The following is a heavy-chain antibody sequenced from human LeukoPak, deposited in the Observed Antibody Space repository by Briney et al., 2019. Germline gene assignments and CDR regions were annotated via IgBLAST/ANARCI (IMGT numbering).Heavy chain of an antibody. D-gene: IGHD3-22*01. Sequence: ASVKVSCTASGYTFTSYDINWVRQATGQGLEWMGWMNPNSGNTGYAQKFQGRVTMTRNTSISTAYMELSSLRSEDTAVYYCARGRTYYDSSGYYYPRTSSFDYWGQGTLVTVSS. CDR2: MNPNSGNT. J-gene: IGHJ4*02. CDR1: GYTFTSYD. V-gene: IGHV1-8*01. CDR3: ARGRTYYDSSGYYYPRTSSFDY.